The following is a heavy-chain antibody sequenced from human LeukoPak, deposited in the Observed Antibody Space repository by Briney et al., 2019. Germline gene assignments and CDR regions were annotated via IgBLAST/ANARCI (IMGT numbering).Heavy chain of an antibody. V-gene: IGHV4-31*01. D-gene: IGHD3-22*01. J-gene: IGHJ1*01. CDR1: GGSISSGGYF. Sequence: PSETLSLTCTVSGGSISSGGYFWSWIRQHPGKGLEWIGYIYYSGSTYYNPSLKGQVTISVDTSKNQFSLRQSSVTAADTAIYYCASVSYDTSLQHWGQGTLVTVSS. CDR2: IYYSGST. CDR3: ASVSYDTSLQH.